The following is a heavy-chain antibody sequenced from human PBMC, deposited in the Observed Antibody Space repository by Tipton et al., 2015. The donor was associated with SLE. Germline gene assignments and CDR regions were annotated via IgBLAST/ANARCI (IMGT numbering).Heavy chain of an antibody. CDR2: IYYSGGT. CDR1: GGSISSYY. Sequence: TLSLTCTVSGGSISSYYWSWIRQPPGKGLEWIGYIYYSGGTNYNPSLKSRVTISVDTSKNQFSLKLSSVTAADTAVYYCARRGDGYTIFDYWGQGTLVTVSS. D-gene: IGHD5-24*01. V-gene: IGHV4-59*08. CDR3: ARRGDGYTIFDY. J-gene: IGHJ4*02.